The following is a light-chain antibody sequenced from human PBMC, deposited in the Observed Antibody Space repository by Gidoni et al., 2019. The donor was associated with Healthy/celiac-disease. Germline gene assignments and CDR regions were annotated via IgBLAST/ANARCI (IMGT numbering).Light chain of an antibody. V-gene: IGKV3-11*01. Sequence: VLTQSPATLSLSPGERATLSCRASQSVSSYLAWYQQKPSQAPRLLIYDASNRATGIPARFSGSGSGTDFTITISSLEPDDFAVYYCQQRRNWPPYTFGQGTKLEIK. CDR1: QSVSSY. CDR3: QQRRNWPPYT. CDR2: DAS. J-gene: IGKJ2*01.